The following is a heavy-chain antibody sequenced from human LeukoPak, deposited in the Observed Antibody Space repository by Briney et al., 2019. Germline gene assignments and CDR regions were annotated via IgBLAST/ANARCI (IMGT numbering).Heavy chain of an antibody. V-gene: IGHV1-69*11. CDR3: ASPTYYYDSSGYYYAFDI. J-gene: IGHJ3*02. CDR1: GGTFSSYA. Sequence: SVKVSCKASGGTFSSYAISWVRQAPGQGLEWMGRIIPILGTANYAQKFQGRVTITTDESTSTAYMELSSLRSEDTAVYYCASPTYYYDSSGYYYAFDIWGQGTMVTVSS. CDR2: IIPILGTA. D-gene: IGHD3-22*01.